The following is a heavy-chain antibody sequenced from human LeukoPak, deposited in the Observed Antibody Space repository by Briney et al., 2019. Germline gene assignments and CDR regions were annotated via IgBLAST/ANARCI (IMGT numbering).Heavy chain of an antibody. J-gene: IGHJ4*02. CDR2: IYYSGST. CDR1: GGSISSYY. CDR3: ARGTLFDY. D-gene: IGHD1-1*01. V-gene: IGHV4-59*01. Sequence: AETLSLTCTVSGGSISSYYWSWIRQPPGKGLEWIGYIYYSGSTNYNPSLKSRVTISVDTSKNQFSLKLSSVTAADTAVYYCARGTLFDYWGQGTLVTVSS.